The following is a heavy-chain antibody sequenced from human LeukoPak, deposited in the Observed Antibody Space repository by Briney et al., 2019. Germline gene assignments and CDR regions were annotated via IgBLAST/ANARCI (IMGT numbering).Heavy chain of an antibody. CDR3: ARDNKPWCSGGSCPGDV. V-gene: IGHV1-69*13. CDR2: IIPIFGTA. D-gene: IGHD2-15*01. J-gene: IGHJ6*04. Sequence: SVKVSCKASGGTFSSYAISWVRQAPGQGLEWMGGIIPIFGTANYAQKFQGRVTITADESTSPAYMELSSLRSDDTAVYYCARDNKPWCSGGSCPGDVWGKGTTVTVSS. CDR1: GGTFSSYA.